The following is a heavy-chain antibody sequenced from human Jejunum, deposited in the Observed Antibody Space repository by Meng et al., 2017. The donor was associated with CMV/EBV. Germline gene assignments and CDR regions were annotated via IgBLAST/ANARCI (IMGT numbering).Heavy chain of an antibody. Sequence: QVNVVESGGGVVQPGGSLRLSCAASGFTFSSYGIHWVRQAPGKGLEWVTFIRYDGSNQDYAESVRGRFTISRENSKNMLYLQMNSLGEEDTAVYYCVKDYCSGGSCYLFDNWGQGTLVTVSS. D-gene: IGHD2-15*01. CDR1: GFTFSSYG. CDR2: IRYDGSNQ. V-gene: IGHV3-30*02. J-gene: IGHJ4*02. CDR3: VKDYCSGGSCYLFDN.